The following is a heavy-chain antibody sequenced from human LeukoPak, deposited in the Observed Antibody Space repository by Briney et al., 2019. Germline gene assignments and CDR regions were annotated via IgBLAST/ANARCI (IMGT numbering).Heavy chain of an antibody. CDR3: ARVSSQIAAAGGQYYYYYYMDV. D-gene: IGHD6-13*01. J-gene: IGHJ6*03. V-gene: IGHV4-59*01. CDR1: GGSISSYY. CDR2: IYYSGST. Sequence: SETLSLTCTVSGGSISSYYWSWIRQPPGKGLEWIGYIYYSGSTNYNPSLKSRVTISVDTSKNQFSLKLSSVTAADTAVYYCARVSSQIAAAGGQYYYYYYMDVWGKGTTVTISS.